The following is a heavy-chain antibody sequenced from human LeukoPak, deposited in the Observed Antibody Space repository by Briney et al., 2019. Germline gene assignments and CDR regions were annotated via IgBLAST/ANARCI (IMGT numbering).Heavy chain of an antibody. J-gene: IGHJ4*02. CDR1: GFTFSSYA. Sequence: GGSLRLSCAASGFTFSSYAMSWVRQAPGKGLEWGSAISGSGGSTYYADSVKGRFTISRDNSKNTLYLQMNSLRAEDTAVYYCAKRGINYHYDSSGYVDYWGQGTLVTVSS. D-gene: IGHD3-22*01. CDR3: AKRGINYHYDSSGYVDY. CDR2: ISGSGGST. V-gene: IGHV3-23*01.